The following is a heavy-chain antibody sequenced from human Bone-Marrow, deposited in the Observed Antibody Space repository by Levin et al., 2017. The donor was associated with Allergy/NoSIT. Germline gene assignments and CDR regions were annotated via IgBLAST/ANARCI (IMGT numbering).Heavy chain of an antibody. J-gene: IGHJ6*02. D-gene: IGHD3-22*01. CDR2: ISYDGSNK. Sequence: GESLKISCAASGFTFSSYGMHWVRQAPGKGLEWVAVISYDGSNKYYADSVKGRFTISRDNSKNTLYLQMNSLRAEDTAVYYCAKGFSGYRRYYYYGMDVWGQGTTVTVSS. V-gene: IGHV3-30*18. CDR3: AKGFSGYRRYYYYGMDV. CDR1: GFTFSSYG.